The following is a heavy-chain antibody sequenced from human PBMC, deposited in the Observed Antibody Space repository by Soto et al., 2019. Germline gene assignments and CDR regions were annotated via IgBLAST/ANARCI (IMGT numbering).Heavy chain of an antibody. J-gene: IGHJ4*02. Sequence: QVQLVQSGAEVKKPGASVKVSCKASGYTFTSYGISWVRQAPGQGLEWMGWISAYNGKTNYTQKIQGRVTKTTDTSTSTDHMELRSLRSDDTAVYSCASLKLGSIAVAGTLDYWGQGTLVTVSS. CDR3: ASLKLGSIAVAGTLDY. V-gene: IGHV1-18*04. D-gene: IGHD6-19*01. CDR2: ISAYNGKT. CDR1: GYTFTSYG.